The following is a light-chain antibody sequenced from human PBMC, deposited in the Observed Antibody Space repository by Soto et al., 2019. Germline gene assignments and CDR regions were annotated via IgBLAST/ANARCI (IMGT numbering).Light chain of an antibody. J-gene: IGKJ1*01. V-gene: IGKV3-15*01. Sequence: EIVMTQSPVTLSVSPGERATLSCWASQSVSNNLAWFQQKPGQAPRLLIYGASTRATGIPARFSGSGSGTEFTLTISSLQSEDFAVYYCQQYNNWQTFGQGTKVEIK. CDR2: GAS. CDR3: QQYNNWQT. CDR1: QSVSNN.